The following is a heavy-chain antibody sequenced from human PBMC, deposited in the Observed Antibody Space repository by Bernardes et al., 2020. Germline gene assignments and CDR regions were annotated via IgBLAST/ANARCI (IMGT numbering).Heavy chain of an antibody. D-gene: IGHD6-13*01. Sequence: GGSLRLSCAASGFTFSSYAMHWVRQAPGKGLEWVAVISYDGSNKYYADSVKGRFTISRDNSKNTLYLQMNSLRAEDTAVYYCARGPTKQQLVLFDYWGQGTLVTVSS. J-gene: IGHJ4*02. CDR2: ISYDGSNK. CDR3: ARGPTKQQLVLFDY. CDR1: GFTFSSYA. V-gene: IGHV3-30-3*01.